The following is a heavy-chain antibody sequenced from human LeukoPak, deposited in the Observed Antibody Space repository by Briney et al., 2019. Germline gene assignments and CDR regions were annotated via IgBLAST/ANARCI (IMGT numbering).Heavy chain of an antibody. J-gene: IGHJ6*03. CDR1: GYSFTSYW. Sequence: GESLKISCKGSGYSFTSYWIGWVRQMPGKGLEGMGIIYPGDFDTRYSPSFEGQVTISADKSNSTAYLQWSSLKASDTAMYYCARHQGSWYDNMDVWGKGTTVTVSS. V-gene: IGHV5-51*01. CDR3: ARHQGSWYDNMDV. D-gene: IGHD1-26*01. CDR2: IYPGDFDT.